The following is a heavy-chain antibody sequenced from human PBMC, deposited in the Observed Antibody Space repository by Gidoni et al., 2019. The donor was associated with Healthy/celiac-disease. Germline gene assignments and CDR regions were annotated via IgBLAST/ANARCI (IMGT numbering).Heavy chain of an antibody. CDR1: GFTFSSYG. CDR2: ISYDGSNK. D-gene: IGHD2-15*01. V-gene: IGHV3-30*18. Sequence: QVQLVESGGGVVQPGSSLRLSCAASGFTFSSYGMHCVRQAPGKGLEWVAVISYDGSNKYYADSVKGRFTISRDNSKNTLYLQMNSLRAEDTAVYYCAKDDGRGYFDYWGQGTLVTVSS. J-gene: IGHJ4*02. CDR3: AKDDGRGYFDY.